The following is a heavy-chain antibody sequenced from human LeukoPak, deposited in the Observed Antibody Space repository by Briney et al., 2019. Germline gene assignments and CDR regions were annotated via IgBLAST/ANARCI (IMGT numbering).Heavy chain of an antibody. J-gene: IGHJ4*02. CDR3: ATNVGKTFDY. Sequence: SSETLSLTCAVSGDSVSSSHWWNWVGQPPGKGLEWIGETSQSGDTKYNPSLKSRVTVSLDNSKSQFSLKLSSVTAADSAIYYCATNVGKTFDYWGQGVLVTVSS. V-gene: IGHV4-4*02. CDR1: GDSVSSSHW. CDR2: TSQSGDT. D-gene: IGHD7-27*01.